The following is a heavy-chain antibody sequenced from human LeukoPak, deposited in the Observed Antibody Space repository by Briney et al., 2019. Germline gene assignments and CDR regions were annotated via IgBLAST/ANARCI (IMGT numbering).Heavy chain of an antibody. J-gene: IGHJ5*02. V-gene: IGHV3-49*04. CDR1: GFTFSNYG. D-gene: IGHD2-21*01. Sequence: GGSLRLSCAASGFTFSNYGMTWVRQAPGKGLEWVGFIRSKPYGGTADYAESVKGRFTISRDDSRTIAYLDMNGLKTEDSAVYHCTVQVIPSDKWFDPWGLGTPVSVSS. CDR2: IRSKPYGGTA. CDR3: TVQVIPSDKWFDP.